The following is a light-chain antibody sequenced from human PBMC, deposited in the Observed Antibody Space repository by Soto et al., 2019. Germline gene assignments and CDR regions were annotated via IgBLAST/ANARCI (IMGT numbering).Light chain of an antibody. V-gene: IGKV1-33*01. CDR3: QHYDSLPLT. CDR2: DAS. CDR1: QDIKNF. J-gene: IGKJ4*01. Sequence: DIQLTQSPSSLSASVGDRVTITCQASQDIKNFLNWYQQRPGKAPTLLIYDASKLEPGVPSRFSGGGSGTDFSLTITRLQREDFATDYCQHYDSLPLTFGGGTKVGIK.